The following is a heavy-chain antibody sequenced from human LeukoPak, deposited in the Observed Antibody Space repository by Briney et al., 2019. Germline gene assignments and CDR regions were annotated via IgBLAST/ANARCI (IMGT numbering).Heavy chain of an antibody. CDR2: ISYDGSNK. J-gene: IGHJ6*03. CDR3: AKLKESYFYMDV. Sequence: GGSLRLSCAASGFTFSSCAMHWVRQAPGKGLEWVAVISYDGSNKYYADSVKGRFTISRDNSKNTLYLQTSSLRVEDTAVYHCAKLKESYFYMDVWGKGTTVSISS. D-gene: IGHD3-10*01. V-gene: IGHV3-30*04. CDR1: GFTFSSCA.